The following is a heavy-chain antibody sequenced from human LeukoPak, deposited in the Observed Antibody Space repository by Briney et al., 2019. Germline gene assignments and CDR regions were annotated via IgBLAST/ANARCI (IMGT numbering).Heavy chain of an antibody. CDR2: ISSSGSTI. J-gene: IGHJ6*03. Sequence: GGSLRLSCAASGFTFSDYYMSWIRQAPGKGLEWVSYISSSGSTIYYADSVKGRFTISRDNAKNSLYLQMNNLRAEDTAVYYCARVAEGNMRYYYYMDVWGKGTTVTVSS. D-gene: IGHD3-16*01. V-gene: IGHV3-11*04. CDR3: ARVAEGNMRYYYYMDV. CDR1: GFTFSDYY.